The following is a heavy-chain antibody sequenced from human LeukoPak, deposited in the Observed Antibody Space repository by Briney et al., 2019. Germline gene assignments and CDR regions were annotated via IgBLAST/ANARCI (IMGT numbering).Heavy chain of an antibody. J-gene: IGHJ4*02. Sequence: GGSLRLSCAASGFTFSTHWMTWVRQAPGKGLEWAANIKQDGSEKYYLDSVKGRFTISRDNAKNSLFLQMNSLRAEDTAMYYCATDSRSCRYWGQGTLVTVSS. CDR3: ATDSRSCRY. CDR1: GFTFSTHW. V-gene: IGHV3-7*03. CDR2: IKQDGSEK.